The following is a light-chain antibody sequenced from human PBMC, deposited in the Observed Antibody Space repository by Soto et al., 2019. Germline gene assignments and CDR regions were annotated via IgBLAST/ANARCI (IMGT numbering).Light chain of an antibody. V-gene: IGKV3-20*01. Sequence: DIVWTQSPCIVSLHPGERDPLSCRASQSLSSSFLAWYQQRRGQAPRLLIYGASSRATGIPDRFSGSGSETDFTLSITRLEPEDFAMYYCQQYENSPITFGLGTRLKI. J-gene: IGKJ5*01. CDR2: GAS. CDR3: QQYENSPIT. CDR1: QSLSSSF.